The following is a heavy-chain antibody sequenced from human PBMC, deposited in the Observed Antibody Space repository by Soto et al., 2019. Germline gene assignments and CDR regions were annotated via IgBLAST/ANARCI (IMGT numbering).Heavy chain of an antibody. J-gene: IGHJ4*02. V-gene: IGHV3-33*01. D-gene: IGHD3-10*01. Sequence: QVQLVESGGVVVQPGRSLRLSCAASGFTFSNYGMHWVRQAPGKGLEWVAVIWYDGNNKYYADSVKGRFTISRDNSKNTLYLQMNSLRAEDTAVYYCARDLQGSGSFYSPDYWGQGTLVTVSS. CDR1: GFTFSNYG. CDR3: ARDLQGSGSFYSPDY. CDR2: IWYDGNNK.